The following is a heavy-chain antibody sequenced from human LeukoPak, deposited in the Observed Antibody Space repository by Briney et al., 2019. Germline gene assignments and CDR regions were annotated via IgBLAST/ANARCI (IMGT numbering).Heavy chain of an antibody. D-gene: IGHD2-21*02. CDR3: ARDPHDCGGDCYWDY. CDR1: GFTFDDYG. CDR2: INWNGGST. Sequence: GGSLRLSCAASGFTFDDYGMSWVRQAPGKGLEWVSGINWNGGSTGYADSVKGRFTISRDNAKNSLYLQMNSLRAEDTALYYCARDPHDCGGDCYWDYWGQGTLVTVSS. J-gene: IGHJ4*02. V-gene: IGHV3-20*04.